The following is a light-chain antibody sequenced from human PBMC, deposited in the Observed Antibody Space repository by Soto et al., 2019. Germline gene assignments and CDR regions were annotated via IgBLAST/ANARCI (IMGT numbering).Light chain of an antibody. CDR3: SSFAGINNLL. CDR2: EVS. CDR1: SSDVGAYDY. Sequence: QSALTQPPSASGSPGQSVTISCTGTSSDVGAYDYVSWYQQHPGKAPKLMIYEVSQRPSGVPDRFSGYTSGNTASLTISGLQAEDEGDYYCSSFAGINNLLFGGGTKVTVL. V-gene: IGLV2-8*01. J-gene: IGLJ2*01.